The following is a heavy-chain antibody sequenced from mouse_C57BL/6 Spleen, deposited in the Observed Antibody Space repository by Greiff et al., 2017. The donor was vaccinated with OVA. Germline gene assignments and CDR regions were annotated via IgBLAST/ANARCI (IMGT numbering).Heavy chain of an antibody. D-gene: IGHD1-1*01. CDR2: IYPGNSDT. Sequence: VQLQQPGAELVKPGASVKLSCKASGYTFTSYWMHWVKQRPGQGLEWIGAIYPGNSDTSYNQKFKGKAKLTAVTSASTAYMELSSLTNEDSAVYYCTRHYGDAMDYWGQGTSVTVSS. CDR3: TRHYGDAMDY. CDR1: GYTFTSYW. V-gene: IGHV1-5*01. J-gene: IGHJ4*01.